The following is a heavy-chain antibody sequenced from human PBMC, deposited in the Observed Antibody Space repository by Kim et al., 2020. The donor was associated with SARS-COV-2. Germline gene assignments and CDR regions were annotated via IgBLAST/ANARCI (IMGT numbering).Heavy chain of an antibody. V-gene: IGHV5-51*01. CDR2: IYPGDSDT. CDR1: GYNFGSYW. CDR3: ATMKESYSLSYFVH. J-gene: IGHJ4*02. D-gene: IGHD3-10*02. Sequence: GESLKISCRGSGYNFGSYWIAWLRHMPGQGPEFVGIIYPGDSDTRYSPSFQRRVTFSADTSTDTAYLRWISLEASENATYYCATMKESYSLSYFVHWGQGTLVTVSS.